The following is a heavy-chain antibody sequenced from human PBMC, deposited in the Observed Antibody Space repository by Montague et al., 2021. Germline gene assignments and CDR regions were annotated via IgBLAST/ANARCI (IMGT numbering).Heavy chain of an antibody. CDR1: GDSINGWY. CDR2: VFYSGAT. CDR3: ARQGFYESGGFFI. Sequence: SETLSLTCSVSGDSINGWYWSWIRQPPGKGLEWIGSVFYSGATNYNPSLKSRVTMSADTSKKQVSLKVNSVTAADTAVYSCARQGFYESGGFFIWGLGTLVTVSS. D-gene: IGHD3-22*01. J-gene: IGHJ4*02. V-gene: IGHV4-59*01.